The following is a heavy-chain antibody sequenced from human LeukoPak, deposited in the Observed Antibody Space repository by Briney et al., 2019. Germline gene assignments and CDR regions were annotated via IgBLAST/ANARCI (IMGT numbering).Heavy chain of an antibody. D-gene: IGHD2-2*01. J-gene: IGHJ4*02. CDR3: ARGYCSRTSCQYYFDY. V-gene: IGHV1-3*01. CDR1: GYTFSTYA. Sequence: ASMKVSCKTSGYTFSTYAMQWSRQAPGHRLELIGLTNVGRGDTKYSHNVPGRVTIIRDTSASTASMDLSSLRPEDTAVYYCARGYCSRTSCQYYFDYWGQGTQVTVSS. CDR2: TNVGRGDT.